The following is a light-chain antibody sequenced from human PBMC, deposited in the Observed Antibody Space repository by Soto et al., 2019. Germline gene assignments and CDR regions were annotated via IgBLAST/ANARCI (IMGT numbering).Light chain of an antibody. CDR2: DDN. CDR3: GSSDTRLSAYL. Sequence: QSVLTQPPSVSAAPGQKVTISCSGSSSNIGGNSVSWYQQLPGTAPKLLIYDDNKRPSGIPDRFSGSKSGTSATLGITGFQTGDEAHYYRGSSDTRLSAYLFGNGTKLTV. J-gene: IGLJ1*01. CDR1: SSNIGGNS. V-gene: IGLV1-51*01.